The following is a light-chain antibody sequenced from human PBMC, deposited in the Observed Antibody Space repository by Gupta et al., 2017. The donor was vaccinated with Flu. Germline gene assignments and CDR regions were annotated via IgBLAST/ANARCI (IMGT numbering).Light chain of an antibody. CDR1: SGDVGGYNY. V-gene: IGLV2-14*01. CDR3: SSYTSSSTVV. J-gene: IGLJ2*01. CDR2: AVS. Sequence: QSALTQPASVSASPGQSITISCTGTSGDVGGYNYVSWYQQHPGKAPNLVIFAVSNRPSGVSHRFSAAKSANTASLTISGLQADDEGDYYCSSYTSSSTVVFGGGTKVTVL.